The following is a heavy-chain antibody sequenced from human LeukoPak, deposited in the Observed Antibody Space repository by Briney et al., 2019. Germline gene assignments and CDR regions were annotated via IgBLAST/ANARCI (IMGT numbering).Heavy chain of an antibody. J-gene: IGHJ4*02. CDR2: ISGSGGNT. Sequence: GGSLRLSCAASGFTFSSYALSWVRQTPGKRLEWVSAISGSGGNTYYADSVKGRFTISRDNSKNTLYLQMNSLRAEGTAVYYCANRRYDSSGFDYWGQGTLVTVSS. CDR1: GFTFSSYA. D-gene: IGHD3-22*01. V-gene: IGHV3-23*01. CDR3: ANRRYDSSGFDY.